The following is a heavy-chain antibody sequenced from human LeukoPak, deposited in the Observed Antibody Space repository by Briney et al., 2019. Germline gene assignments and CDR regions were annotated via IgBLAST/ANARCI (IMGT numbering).Heavy chain of an antibody. J-gene: IGHJ4*02. D-gene: IGHD3-10*01. CDR2: INHSGST. V-gene: IGHV4-34*01. CDR3: ARGGKYYWGVYYFDY. Sequence: PSETLSLTCAVYGGSFSGYYCSWIRQPPGKGLERIGEINHSGSTNYNPSLKSRVTISVDTSKNQISLKLSSVTAADTAVYYCARGGKYYWGVYYFDYWGQGTLVTVSS. CDR1: GGSFSGYY.